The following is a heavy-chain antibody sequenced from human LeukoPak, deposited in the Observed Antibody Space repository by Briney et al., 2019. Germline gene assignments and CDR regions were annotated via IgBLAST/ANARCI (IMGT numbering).Heavy chain of an antibody. V-gene: IGHV4-39*07. CDR2: INHSGST. CDR3: ARGRSSRFLRTGLDY. J-gene: IGHJ4*02. CDR1: GGSISSSSYY. Sequence: SETLSLTCTVSGGSISSSSYYWSWVRQPPGKGLEWIGEINHSGSTNYNPSLKSRVTISVDTSKNQFSLKLSSVTAADTAVYYCARGRSSRFLRTGLDYWGQGTLVTVSS. D-gene: IGHD3-3*01.